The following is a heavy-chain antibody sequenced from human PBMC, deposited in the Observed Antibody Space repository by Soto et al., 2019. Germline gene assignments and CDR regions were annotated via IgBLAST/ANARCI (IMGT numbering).Heavy chain of an antibody. D-gene: IGHD1-1*01. CDR1: GFTFSTYA. CDR2: VSASGLNT. CDR3: AKEHPRRTSGYFCDY. Sequence: EVQLLESGGKLVQPGGSLTLSCAASGFTFSTYAMAWVRQAPGQGLEWVSGVSASGLNTDYADPVKGRFYISRDNSKNTVSLHMNSLRAEDTALYYCAKEHPRRTSGYFCDYWGQGTPVTVSS. J-gene: IGHJ4*02. V-gene: IGHV3-23*01.